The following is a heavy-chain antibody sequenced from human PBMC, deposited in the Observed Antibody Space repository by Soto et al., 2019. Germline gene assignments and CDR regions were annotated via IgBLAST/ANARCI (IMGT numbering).Heavy chain of an antibody. D-gene: IGHD3-3*01. V-gene: IGHV4-39*01. CDR3: ARVRGGYTFWSGYLGGYGMDV. J-gene: IGHJ6*02. Sequence: ETLALTCTVSGGSISSSSCHWGWIRQSPGKGLEWIGSIYYSGSTFYNPSLESRVTISVDTSKNQFSLKLSSVTAADTSVYYCARVRGGYTFWSGYLGGYGMDVWSRGTTVPVSS. CDR1: GGSISSSSCH. CDR2: IYYSGST.